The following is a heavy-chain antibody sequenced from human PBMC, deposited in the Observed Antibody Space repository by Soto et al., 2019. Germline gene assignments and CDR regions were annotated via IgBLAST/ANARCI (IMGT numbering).Heavy chain of an antibody. CDR1: GDSVSSNSAA. CDR3: AGTTSHQWYYMDV. J-gene: IGHJ6*03. Sequence: SQTLSLTCVISGDSVSSNSAAWNWIRLSPSRGLEWLARTYHRSRWYNDYAVSVRSRITVNPDTSKNQFSLQLTSVTPEDTAVYYCAGTTSHQWYYMDVWGKGTTVPVS. D-gene: IGHD1-7*01. V-gene: IGHV6-1*01. CDR2: TYHRSRWYN.